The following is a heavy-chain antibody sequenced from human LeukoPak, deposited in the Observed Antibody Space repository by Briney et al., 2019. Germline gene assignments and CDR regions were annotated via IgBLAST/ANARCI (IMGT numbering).Heavy chain of an antibody. Sequence: PGGSLRLSCAASGFTFSSYAMSWVRQAPGKGLEWVSAISGSGGSTYYADSVKGRFTISRDNSKNTLYLQMNSLRAEDTAVYYCAKDQGGYYGSGSYGSYYFDYWGQGTLVTVSS. CDR1: GFTFSSYA. J-gene: IGHJ4*02. D-gene: IGHD3-10*01. CDR3: AKDQGGYYGSGSYGSYYFDY. CDR2: ISGSGGST. V-gene: IGHV3-23*01.